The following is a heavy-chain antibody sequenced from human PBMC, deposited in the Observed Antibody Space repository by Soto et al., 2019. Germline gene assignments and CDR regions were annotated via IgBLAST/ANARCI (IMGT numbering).Heavy chain of an antibody. D-gene: IGHD1-20*01. J-gene: IGHJ6*02. CDR1: GFTFSRCA. CDR3: AKDVRYNWGDYYYGMDV. Sequence: QVQLVQSGAEVKKPGASVKVSCKASGFTFSRCAMHWVRQAPGQRLEWMGWINAGNGNTKYSQKFEGRVTITRDTSANTAYMELSSLRSEDTAVYYCAKDVRYNWGDYYYGMDVWGLGTTVTVSS. V-gene: IGHV1-3*01. CDR2: INAGNGNT.